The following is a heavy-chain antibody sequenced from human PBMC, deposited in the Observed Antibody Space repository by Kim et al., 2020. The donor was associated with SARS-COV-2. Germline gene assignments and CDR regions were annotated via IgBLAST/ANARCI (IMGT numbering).Heavy chain of an antibody. CDR2: INHSGST. D-gene: IGHD6-13*01. CDR3: ARGRGAAAGNYYMDV. V-gene: IGHV4-34*01. CDR1: GGSFSGYY. Sequence: SETLSLTCAVYGGSFSGYYWSWIRQPPGKGLEWIGEINHSGSTNYNPSLKSRVTISVDTSKNQFSLKLSSVTAADTAVYYCARGRGAAAGNYYMDVWGKGTTVTVSS. J-gene: IGHJ6*03.